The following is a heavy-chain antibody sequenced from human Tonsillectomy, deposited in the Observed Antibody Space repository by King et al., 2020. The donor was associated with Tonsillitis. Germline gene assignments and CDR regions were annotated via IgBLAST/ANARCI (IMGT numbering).Heavy chain of an antibody. J-gene: IGHJ4*02. CDR2: VRGKAFGGTT. Sequence: VQLVESGGGLVKPGRSLRLSCTASGFTFGDYAMSWFRQAPCMGLEWGGFVRGKAFGGTTEYAASVKGRFTILRDDSNSIAYLQMNSLKTEDTAVYYCSRTYCHDSSGIVPLYWGQGPLVTVPS. CDR3: SRTYCHDSSGIVPLY. V-gene: IGHV3-49*05. CDR1: GFTFGDYA. D-gene: IGHD3-22*01.